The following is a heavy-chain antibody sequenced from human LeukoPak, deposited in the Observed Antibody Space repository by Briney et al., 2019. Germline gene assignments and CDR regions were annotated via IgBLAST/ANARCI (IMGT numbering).Heavy chain of an antibody. CDR2: ICGDDACT. J-gene: IGHJ6*02. CDR3: AKDVGDGYIVAYYYYYTMDV. D-gene: IGHD5-24*01. Sequence: GGSLRLSCAASGFTFDDYAMHWVRQAPGKGLEWCSLICGDDACTHYADSVKGRFPVSRDNSRNSLYLQMNSLRHEDTALYYCAKDVGDGYIVAYYYYYTMDVWGQGTTVTVSS. V-gene: IGHV3-43*02. CDR1: GFTFDDYA.